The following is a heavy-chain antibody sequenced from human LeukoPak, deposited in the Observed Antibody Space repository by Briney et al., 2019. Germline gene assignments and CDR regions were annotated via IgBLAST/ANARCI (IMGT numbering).Heavy chain of an antibody. CDR1: GGFISSYQ. V-gene: IGHV4-59*08. CDR3: ARGGFRYYYYMDV. J-gene: IGHJ6*03. CDR2: IYYSGST. Sequence: SGTLSHTCPVSGGFISSYQWSWIRQPRGRGLAGIGYIYYSGSTNYNPSLKSRVTLSVATSKNQFSLKLSSVTAADTAVYYCARGGFRYYYYMDVWGKGTTVTVSS. D-gene: IGHD3-10*01.